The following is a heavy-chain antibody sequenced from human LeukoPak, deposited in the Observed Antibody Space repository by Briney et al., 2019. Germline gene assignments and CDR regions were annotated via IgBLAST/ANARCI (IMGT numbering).Heavy chain of an antibody. V-gene: IGHV4-59*01. Sequence: SETLSLTCTVSGGSISSYYWSWIRQPPGKGLEWIGYIYYSGNTNYNPSLKSRVTISVDTSKNQFSLKLSSVTAADTAVYYCARGVSVYYYGMDVWGQGTTVTVSS. CDR1: GGSISSYY. D-gene: IGHD5/OR15-5a*01. CDR2: IYYSGNT. J-gene: IGHJ6*02. CDR3: ARGVSVYYYGMDV.